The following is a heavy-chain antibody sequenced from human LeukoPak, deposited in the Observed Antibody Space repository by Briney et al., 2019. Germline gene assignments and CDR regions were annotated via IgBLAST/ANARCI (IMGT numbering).Heavy chain of an antibody. D-gene: IGHD6-13*01. V-gene: IGHV4-59*01. J-gene: IGHJ4*02. CDR3: ARVGQQLVSGSYYFDY. CDR2: IYYSGST. Sequence: SETLSLACTVSGGSISSYYWSWIRQPPGKGLEWIGYIYYSGSTNYSPSLKSRVTISVDTSKNQFSLKLSSVTAADTAVYYCARVGQQLVSGSYYFDYWGQGTLVTVSS. CDR1: GGSISSYY.